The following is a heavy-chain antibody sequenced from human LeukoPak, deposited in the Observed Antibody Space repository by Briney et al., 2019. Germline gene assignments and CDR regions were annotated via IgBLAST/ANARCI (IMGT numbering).Heavy chain of an antibody. CDR2: ISGSSSHT. J-gene: IGHJ4*02. V-gene: IGHV3-21*05. D-gene: IGHD6-13*01. CDR1: GFTFSTYG. Sequence: GGSLRLSCAASGFTFSTYGIHWIRQAPGKGLEWISYISGSSSHTNYADSVKGRFTISRDNAKKSEYLQVDSLRAEDTAVYYCARDQIGSWWGQGTLVIVSS. CDR3: ARDQIGSW.